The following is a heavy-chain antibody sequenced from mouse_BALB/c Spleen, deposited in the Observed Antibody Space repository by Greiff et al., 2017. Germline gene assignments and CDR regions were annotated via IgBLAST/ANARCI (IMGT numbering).Heavy chain of an antibody. Sequence: DVKLVESGPDLVKPSQSLSLTCTVTGYSITSGYSWHWIRQFPGNKLEWMGYIHYSGSTNYNPSLKSRISITRDTSKNQFFLQLNSVTTEDTATYYCARHYGNPYAMDYWGQGTSVTVSS. D-gene: IGHD2-1*01. V-gene: IGHV3-1*02. CDR1: GYSITSGYS. J-gene: IGHJ4*01. CDR3: ARHYGNPYAMDY. CDR2: IHYSGST.